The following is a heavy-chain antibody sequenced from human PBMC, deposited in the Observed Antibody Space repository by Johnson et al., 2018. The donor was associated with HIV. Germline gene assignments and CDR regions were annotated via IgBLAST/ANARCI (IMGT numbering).Heavy chain of an antibody. Sequence: VQLVESGGGVVQPGRSLRLSCAASGFTFSSYAMHWVRQAPGKGLEWVAVIYSGGSTYYADSVKGRFTISRDNSKNTLYLQMNSLRVEDTAVYYCAKDLVATIQGPWGATNAFDIWGQGTMVTVSA. D-gene: IGHD5-12*01. J-gene: IGHJ3*02. CDR3: AKDLVATIQGPWGATNAFDI. V-gene: IGHV3-NL1*01. CDR2: IYSGGST. CDR1: GFTFSSYA.